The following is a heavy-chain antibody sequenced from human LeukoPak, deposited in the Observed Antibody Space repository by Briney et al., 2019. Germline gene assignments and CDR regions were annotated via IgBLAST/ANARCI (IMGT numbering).Heavy chain of an antibody. V-gene: IGHV4-59*08. CDR2: IYYSGST. J-gene: IGHJ5*02. D-gene: IGHD4-17*01. CDR1: GGSISSYY. CDR3: ASHIADYGDLNWFDP. Sequence: PSETLSLTCTVSGGSISSYYWSWIRQPPGKGLEWIGYIYYSGSTNYNPSLKSRVTISVDTSKNLFSLKLSSVTAADTAVYYCASHIADYGDLNWFDPWGQGTLVTVSS.